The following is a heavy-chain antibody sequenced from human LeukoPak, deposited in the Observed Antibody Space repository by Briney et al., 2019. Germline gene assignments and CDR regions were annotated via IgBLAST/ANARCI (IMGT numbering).Heavy chain of an antibody. CDR3: ARDAYYYDSRGSP. CDR2: IRYDGSNE. CDR1: GFTFSSYD. D-gene: IGHD3-22*01. V-gene: IGHV3-30*02. J-gene: IGHJ5*02. Sequence: GGSLRLSCAASGFTFSSYDMHWVRQAPGKGPEWVAIIRYDGSNENYADSVKGRFTISRDNAKNSLYLQMNNLRAEDTAVYYCARDAYYYDSRGSPWGQGTLVTVSS.